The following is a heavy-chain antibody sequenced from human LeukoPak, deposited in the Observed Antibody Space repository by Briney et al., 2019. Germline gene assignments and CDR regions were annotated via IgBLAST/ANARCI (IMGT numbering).Heavy chain of an antibody. D-gene: IGHD6-13*01. J-gene: IGHJ4*02. Sequence: PGGSLRLSCAASGFTFSSTWMHWVRQAPGKGLVWVSRITSDGSSTIYADSVKGRFTIYTDNAKNLLYLQMNSLRAEATAVYYCARGRWYVDYWGQGTLVTVSS. CDR3: ARGRWYVDY. CDR2: ITSDGSST. CDR1: GFTFSSTW. V-gene: IGHV3-74*01.